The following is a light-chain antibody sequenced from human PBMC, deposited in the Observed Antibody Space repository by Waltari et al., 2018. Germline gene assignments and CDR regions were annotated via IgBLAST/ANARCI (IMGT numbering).Light chain of an antibody. CDR3: SAWDHSLRAWV. Sequence: QAGLTQPPSVSKALRQTATLTCTGNSNNVRSLGTAWLQLHQGHPPQLLSYRNNNRPAGISERFSASRSGNTASLTITGLQPEDEADYYCSAWDHSLRAWVFGGGTKVTVL. CDR1: SNNVRSLG. V-gene: IGLV10-54*01. CDR2: RNN. J-gene: IGLJ3*02.